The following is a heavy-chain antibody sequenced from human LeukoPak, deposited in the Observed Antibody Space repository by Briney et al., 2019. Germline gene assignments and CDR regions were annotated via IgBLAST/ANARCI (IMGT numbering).Heavy chain of an antibody. V-gene: IGHV1-18*04. Sequence: ASVKLSCKASNYSFSSYGISWVRQAPGQGLEWMGWIGAYSGNSNYAQNFQGRVTMTTDTSTGTAYMELRSLRSDDTAVYYCARDSSTYYGSEYFQYWGQGTLVTVSS. J-gene: IGHJ1*01. CDR2: IGAYSGNS. CDR1: NYSFSSYG. D-gene: IGHD3-22*01. CDR3: ARDSSTYYGSEYFQY.